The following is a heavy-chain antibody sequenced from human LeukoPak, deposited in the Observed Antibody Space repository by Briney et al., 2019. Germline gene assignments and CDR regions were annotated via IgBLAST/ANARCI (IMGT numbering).Heavy chain of an antibody. Sequence: SETLSLTCAVYGGSFSGYYWSWIRQPPGKGLEWIGEINHSGSTNYNPSLKSRVTISVDTSKNQFSLKLSSVTAADTAVYYCARHRSENYDFWSGSPYYYYYMDVWGKGTTVTVSS. V-gene: IGHV4-34*01. CDR3: ARHRSENYDFWSGSPYYYYYMDV. J-gene: IGHJ6*03. D-gene: IGHD3-3*01. CDR1: GGSFSGYY. CDR2: INHSGST.